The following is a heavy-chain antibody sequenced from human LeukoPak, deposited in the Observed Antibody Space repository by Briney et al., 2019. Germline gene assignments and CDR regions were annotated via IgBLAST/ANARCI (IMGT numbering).Heavy chain of an antibody. D-gene: IGHD6-13*01. Sequence: PSETLSLTCAVYGGSFSGYYWSWIRQPPGKGLEWIGEINHSGSTNYNPSLKSRVTISVDTSKNQFSLKLSSVTAADTAVYYCARGGGSSWYKDWFDPWGQGTLVTVSS. CDR2: INHSGST. V-gene: IGHV4-34*01. J-gene: IGHJ5*02. CDR3: ARGGGSSWYKDWFDP. CDR1: GGSFSGYY.